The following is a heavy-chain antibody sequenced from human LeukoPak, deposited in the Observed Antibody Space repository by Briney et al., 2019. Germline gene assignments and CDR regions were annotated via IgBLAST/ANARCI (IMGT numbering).Heavy chain of an antibody. D-gene: IGHD2-21*02. V-gene: IGHV4-59*01. CDR3: ARDRGGYCGGDCYSVFDY. Sequence: PSETLSLTCTVSGGSISSYYWSWIRQPAGQGLEWIGYIYYSGSTNYNPSLKSRVTISVDTSKNQFSLKLNSVTAADTAVYYCARDRGGYCGGDCYSVFDYWGQGTLVTVSS. J-gene: IGHJ4*02. CDR1: GGSISSYY. CDR2: IYYSGST.